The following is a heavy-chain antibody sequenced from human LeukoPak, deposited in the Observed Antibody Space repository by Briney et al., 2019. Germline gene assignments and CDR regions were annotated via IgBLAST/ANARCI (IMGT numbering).Heavy chain of an antibody. J-gene: IGHJ3*02. Sequence: ASVKVSCKASGYTFTSYGISWVRQAPGQGLEWMGWINPNSGGTNYAQKLQGRVTMTTDTSTSTAYMELRSLRSDDTAVYYCARALHIVVVTAIHAAFDIWGQGTMVTVSS. CDR3: ARALHIVVVTAIHAAFDI. V-gene: IGHV1-18*01. CDR1: GYTFTSYG. CDR2: INPNSGGT. D-gene: IGHD2-21*02.